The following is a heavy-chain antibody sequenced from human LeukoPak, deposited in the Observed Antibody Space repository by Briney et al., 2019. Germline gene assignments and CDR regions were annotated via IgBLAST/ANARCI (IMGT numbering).Heavy chain of an antibody. CDR3: AKARGYCSSTSCYRRGYFDY. CDR1: GFTFSSYA. D-gene: IGHD2-2*01. V-gene: IGHV3-23*01. J-gene: IGHJ4*02. CDR2: ISGSGGST. Sequence: GGSLRLSCAASGFTFSSYAMGWVRQAPGKGLEWVSAISGSGGSTYYADSVKGRFTISRDNSKNTLYLQMNSLRAEDTAVYYCAKARGYCSSTSCYRRGYFDYWGQGTLVTVSS.